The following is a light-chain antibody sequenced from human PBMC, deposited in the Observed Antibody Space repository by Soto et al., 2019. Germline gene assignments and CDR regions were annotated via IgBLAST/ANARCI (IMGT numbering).Light chain of an antibody. CDR2: GAS. CDR3: QQRSNWPRT. J-gene: IGKJ1*01. CDR1: QSVSSSY. V-gene: IGKV3D-20*02. Sequence: EIVLTQSPATLSLSPGERATLSCRASQSVSSSYLAWYQQKPGQAPRLLIYGASSRATGIPDRFSGSGSGTDFTLTISRLEPEDFAVYYCQQRSNWPRTFGQGTKVDIK.